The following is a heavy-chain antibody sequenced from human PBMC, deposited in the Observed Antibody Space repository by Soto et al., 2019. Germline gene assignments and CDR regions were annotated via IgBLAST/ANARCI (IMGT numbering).Heavy chain of an antibody. J-gene: IGHJ3*02. CDR2: IKSTTDGGTT. D-gene: IGHD1-26*01. V-gene: IGHV3-15*01. Sequence: GGSLRLSCAASGFTFSNAWMSWVRQAPGKGLEWVGRIKSTTDGGTTDYPAPVKGRFTISRDDSNNTLYLQMNSLKAEDTAVYYCTRASLDIWGQGTMVTVSS. CDR3: TRASLDI. CDR1: GFTFSNAW.